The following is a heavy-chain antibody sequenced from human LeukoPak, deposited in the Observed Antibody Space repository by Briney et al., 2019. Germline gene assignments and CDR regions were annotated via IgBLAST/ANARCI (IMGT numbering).Heavy chain of an antibody. D-gene: IGHD3-16*01. CDR1: GFTFSSYW. CDR3: ARGGGLDV. Sequence: PGGSLRLSCAASGFTFSSYWMSWVRQAPGKGLEWVASINHNGSVNYYVDSVKGRFTISRDNAKNSLYLQMSNLRAEDTAVYFCARGGGLDVWGQGATVTVSS. J-gene: IGHJ6*02. CDR2: INHNGSVN. V-gene: IGHV3-7*03.